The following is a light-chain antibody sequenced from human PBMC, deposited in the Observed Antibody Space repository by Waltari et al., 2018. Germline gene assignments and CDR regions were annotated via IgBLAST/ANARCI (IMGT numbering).Light chain of an antibody. V-gene: IGLV1-44*01. CDR3: AACDDSLNGQRV. CDR1: ISNIGSNA. Sequence: QSVLTQPPSASGVPGQRVTISCSGSISNIGSNAVSWYQQFPGTAPKLLIYKTNHRPSGVPDRFSGAKSGTSASLAITGLKSEDEADYYCAACDDSLNGQRVFGGGTKLTVL. J-gene: IGLJ3*02. CDR2: KTN.